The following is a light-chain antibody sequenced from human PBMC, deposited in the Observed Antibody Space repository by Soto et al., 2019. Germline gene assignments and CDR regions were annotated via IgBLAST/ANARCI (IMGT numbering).Light chain of an antibody. CDR1: QSVSSY. CDR3: TQRSNWVFT. V-gene: IGKV3-11*01. Sequence: IVLTQSPATLSLARGERATLSCSAGQSVSSYLSWYQQKPGQAPRLLICDASNRTTVIPARFSGSGSGTDFTPTISTLENADFAVYYSTQRSNWVFTFGPRTKVHIK. J-gene: IGKJ3*01. CDR2: DAS.